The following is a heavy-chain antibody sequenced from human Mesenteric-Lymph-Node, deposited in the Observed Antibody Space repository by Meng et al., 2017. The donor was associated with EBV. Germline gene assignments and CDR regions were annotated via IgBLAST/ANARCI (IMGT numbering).Heavy chain of an antibody. D-gene: IGHD3-22*01. CDR1: GGSISGNNW. CDR3: AGQGYYDSGAWGDYFDY. Sequence: QVQLQESGPGLVKPSGTLSLTCAVSGGSISGNNWWSWIRQPPGKGLEWIGEVFHIGSTNYNPSLKSRVTISLDKSKNQFSLKLTSVTAADTAVYYCAGQGYYDSGAWGDYFDYWGQGSLVTVSS. V-gene: IGHV4-4*02. J-gene: IGHJ4*02. CDR2: VFHIGST.